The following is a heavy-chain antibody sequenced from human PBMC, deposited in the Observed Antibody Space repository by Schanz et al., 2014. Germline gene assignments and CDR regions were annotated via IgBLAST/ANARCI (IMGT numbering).Heavy chain of an antibody. J-gene: IGHJ6*02. CDR3: ARAEINSGYARYYYGMDV. Sequence: QVQLQESGPGLVKPSETLSLTCTFSGGSISDYYWSWIRQPPGKELEWIGYMHYSGSTNYNPSLKSRVTISVDTSKNQFSLKLSSVTAADTAVYYCARAEINSGYARYYYGMDVWGQGTTVTVSS. V-gene: IGHV4-59*01. CDR1: GGSISDYY. D-gene: IGHD5-12*01. CDR2: MHYSGST.